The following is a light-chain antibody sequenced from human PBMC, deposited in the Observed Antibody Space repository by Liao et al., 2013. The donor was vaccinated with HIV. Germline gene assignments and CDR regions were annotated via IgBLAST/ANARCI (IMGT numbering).Light chain of an antibody. Sequence: SYDLTQPPSVSVSPGQTASITCSGDKLGDKYACWYQQKPGQSPVLVIYQDSKRPSGIPERFSGSNSGNTATLTISRVEAGDEADYYCQVWDSSSDRVFGGGTKLTVL. J-gene: IGLJ3*02. CDR1: KLGDKY. CDR2: QDS. CDR3: QVWDSSSDRV. V-gene: IGLV3-1*01.